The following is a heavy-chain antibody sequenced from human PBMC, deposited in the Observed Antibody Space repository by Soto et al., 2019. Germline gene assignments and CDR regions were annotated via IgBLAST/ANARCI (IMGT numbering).Heavy chain of an antibody. CDR2: ISYDGSHK. V-gene: IGHV3-30-3*01. CDR3: ARDYSYQRAMDV. D-gene: IGHD2-15*01. J-gene: IGHJ6*02. CDR1: GFTFSNFA. Sequence: PGGSLRLSCAASGFTFSNFAMYWVRQAPGKGLEWVTVISYDGSHKYYADSVKGRFTISRDNSKNTLYLRMNNLRAEDSAVYFCARDYSYQRAMDVWGQGTTVTAP.